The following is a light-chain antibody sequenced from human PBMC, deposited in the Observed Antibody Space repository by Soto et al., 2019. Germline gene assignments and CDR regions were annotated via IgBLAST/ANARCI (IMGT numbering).Light chain of an antibody. Sequence: IQLTQSPSSLSASVGDRVTITCRASQGISSYLGWYQQKPGKAPNLLIYDASTLHSGVPSRFSCGGSGTDFTLNISSLQPEDFATYYCQQVNVYPSTFGGGTKVEI. CDR2: DAS. V-gene: IGKV1-9*01. CDR3: QQVNVYPST. J-gene: IGKJ4*01. CDR1: QGISSY.